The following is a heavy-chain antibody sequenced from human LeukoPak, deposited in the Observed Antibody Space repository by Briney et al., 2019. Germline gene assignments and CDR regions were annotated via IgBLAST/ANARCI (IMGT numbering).Heavy chain of an antibody. CDR3: AKGELYFDY. CDR1: GGSISSYY. CDR2: IYYSGST. D-gene: IGHD1-7*01. V-gene: IGHV4-59*01. Sequence: PSETLSLTCTVSGGSISSYYWSWIRQPPGKGLEWIGYIYYSGSTNYNPSLKSRVTISVDTSKNQFSLKLSSVTAADTAVYYCAKGELYFDYWGRGTLVTVSS. J-gene: IGHJ4*02.